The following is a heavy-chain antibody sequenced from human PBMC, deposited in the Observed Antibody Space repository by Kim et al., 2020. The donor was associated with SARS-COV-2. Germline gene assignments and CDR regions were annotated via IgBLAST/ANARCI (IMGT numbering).Heavy chain of an antibody. CDR2: INVGNGNT. CDR1: GYTFTSYA. Sequence: ASVKVSCKASGYTFTSYAIHWLRQAPGQRPEWMGWINVGNGNTKYSQKFQGRVTITRDTSASTAYMDLSSLTSEDTAVYYCARGLGGAVAGDWGQGTLVTVSS. D-gene: IGHD6-19*01. J-gene: IGHJ4*02. V-gene: IGHV1-3*01. CDR3: ARGLGGAVAGD.